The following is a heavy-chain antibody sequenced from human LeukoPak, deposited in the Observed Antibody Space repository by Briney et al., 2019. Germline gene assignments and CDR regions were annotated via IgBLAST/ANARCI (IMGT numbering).Heavy chain of an antibody. Sequence: PGGSLILSCAASGFTFSSYAMSWVRQAPGKGLEWVSAISGSGGSTYYADPVKGRFTISRDNSKNTLYLQMNSLRAEDTAVYYCAKVPYYDSSGYHWGQGTLVTVSS. V-gene: IGHV3-23*01. CDR3: AKVPYYDSSGYH. CDR2: ISGSGGST. J-gene: IGHJ4*02. D-gene: IGHD3-22*01. CDR1: GFTFSSYA.